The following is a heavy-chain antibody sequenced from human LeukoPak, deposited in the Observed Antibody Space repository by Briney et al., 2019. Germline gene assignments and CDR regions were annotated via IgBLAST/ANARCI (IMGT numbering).Heavy chain of an antibody. Sequence: GASVKVSCKASGYTFTSYGISWVRQAPRQGLEWMGWISAYNGNTNYAQKLQGRVTMTTDTSTSTAYMELRSLRSDDTAVYYCARERYDFWSGYSDYWGQGTLVTVSS. D-gene: IGHD3-3*01. CDR3: ARERYDFWSGYSDY. CDR1: GYTFTSYG. CDR2: ISAYNGNT. V-gene: IGHV1-18*01. J-gene: IGHJ4*02.